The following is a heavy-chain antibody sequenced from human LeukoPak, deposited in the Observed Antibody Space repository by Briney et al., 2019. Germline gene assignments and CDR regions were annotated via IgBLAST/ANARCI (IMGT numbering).Heavy chain of an antibody. CDR2: IYPGDSDT. CDR1: GHRVSSYW. J-gene: IGHJ4*02. V-gene: IGHV5-51*01. D-gene: IGHD1-26*01. Sequence: GESLKSSYKGFGHRVSSYWIAWVRQMPGKGLEFMGIIYPGDSDTRYSPSFQGQVIISADKSIDTAYLQWGSLKASDTAMYYCARHAIEGATKSDLDYWGQGTLVTVSS. CDR3: ARHAIEGATKSDLDY.